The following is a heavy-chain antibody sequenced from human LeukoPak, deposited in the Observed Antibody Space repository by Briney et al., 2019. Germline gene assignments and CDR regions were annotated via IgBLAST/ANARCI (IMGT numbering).Heavy chain of an antibody. D-gene: IGHD3-10*01. J-gene: IGHJ4*02. CDR3: ARVGYGSGSYSTDY. CDR2: ISDGGSRT. Sequence: GGSLRLSCAASGFVFSSQDMGWVRQAPGKGLEWVSAISDGGSRTYYADSVKGRFTISRDNSKNTLYLQMNSLRAEDTAMYYCARVGYGSGSYSTDYWGQGTLVTVSS. CDR1: GFVFSSQD. V-gene: IGHV3-23*01.